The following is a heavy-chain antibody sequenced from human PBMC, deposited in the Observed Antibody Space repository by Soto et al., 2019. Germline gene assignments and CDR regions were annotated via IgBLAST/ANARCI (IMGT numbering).Heavy chain of an antibody. D-gene: IGHD3-3*01. J-gene: IGHJ6*03. V-gene: IGHV1-3*01. CDR3: ARTGSGYAPYYMDV. CDR1: RYTFTSYT. Sequence: GAPGEVSSEASRYTFTSYTLHWVRHENGQRLELMGWINAGNGNTKYSQKFQGRVTITRDTSASTAYMELSSLRSEDTAVYYCARTGSGYAPYYMDVWGKGTTVTGSS. CDR2: INAGNGNT.